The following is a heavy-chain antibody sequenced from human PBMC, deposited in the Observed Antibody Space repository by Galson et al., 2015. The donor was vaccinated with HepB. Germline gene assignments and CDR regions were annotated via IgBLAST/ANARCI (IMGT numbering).Heavy chain of an antibody. CDR2: ISYDGSNK. Sequence: SLRLSCAASGFTFSSYAMHWVRQAPGKGLEWVAVISYDGSNKYYADSVKGRFTISRDNAKNSLYLQMNSLRAEDTAVYYCARDRYYGSGSYSDDAFDIWGQGTMVTVSS. V-gene: IGHV3-30-3*01. CDR3: ARDRYYGSGSYSDDAFDI. J-gene: IGHJ3*02. D-gene: IGHD3-10*01. CDR1: GFTFSSYA.